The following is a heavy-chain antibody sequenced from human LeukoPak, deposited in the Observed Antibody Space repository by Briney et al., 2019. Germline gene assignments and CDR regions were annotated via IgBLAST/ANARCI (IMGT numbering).Heavy chain of an antibody. J-gene: IGHJ3*01. CDR3: AREGTYYYESSGYNDAFDV. CDR2: IYSGGNT. Sequence: GGSLRLSCAASGFTFSNNYMTWVRQAPGKGLEWVSLIYSGGNTKYADSVKGRFTISRDNSRNIVYLQMNSLRVEDTAVYYCAREGTYYYESSGYNDAFDVWGQGTMVTVSS. CDR1: GFTFSNNY. V-gene: IGHV3-53*01. D-gene: IGHD3-22*01.